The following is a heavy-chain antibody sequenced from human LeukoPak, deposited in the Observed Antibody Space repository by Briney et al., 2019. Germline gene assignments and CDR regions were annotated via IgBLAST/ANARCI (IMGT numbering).Heavy chain of an antibody. J-gene: IGHJ4*02. V-gene: IGHV3-15*01. CDR1: AFTFTNAW. CDR2: IKSKSDGGTT. CDR3: ATDEGPGISPDY. Sequence: GGSLRLSCVASAFTFTNAWMSWVRQAPGKGLEWVGRIKSKSDGGTTDYAAPVKGRFTISRDDSKNTLYLQMNSLKTEDTAMYYCATDEGPGISPDYWGQGTLVTVSS.